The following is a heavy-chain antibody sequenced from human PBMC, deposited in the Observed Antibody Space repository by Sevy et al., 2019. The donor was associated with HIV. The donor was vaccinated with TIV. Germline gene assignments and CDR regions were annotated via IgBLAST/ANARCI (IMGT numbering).Heavy chain of an antibody. CDR3: ATDPFSVTSSNDYMDV. CDR1: GFTFSKYW. D-gene: IGHD4-17*01. CDR2: IQEDGSGK. Sequence: GSLRLSCAASGFTFSKYWMSWVRQAPGKGLEWVANIQEDGSGKYYVDAVKGRFTISRDNAKNSLYLQMNSLRTEDTAVYYCATDPFSVTSSNDYMDVWGKGTTVTVSS. V-gene: IGHV3-7*01. J-gene: IGHJ6*03.